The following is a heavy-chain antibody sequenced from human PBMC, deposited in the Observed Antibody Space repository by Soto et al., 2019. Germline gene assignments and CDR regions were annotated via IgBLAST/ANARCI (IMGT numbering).Heavy chain of an antibody. Sequence: SETLSLTCTVSGGSISSGGYYWSWIRQHPGKGLEWIGYIYYSGSTYYNPSLKSRVTISVDTSKNQFSLKLSSVTAADTAIYYCARDLGQGYTPAHNYCDYWGQGTRVTGSS. CDR1: GGSISSGGYY. CDR3: ARDLGQGYTPAHNYCDY. V-gene: IGHV4-61*08. J-gene: IGHJ4*02. CDR2: IYYSGST. D-gene: IGHD5-18*01.